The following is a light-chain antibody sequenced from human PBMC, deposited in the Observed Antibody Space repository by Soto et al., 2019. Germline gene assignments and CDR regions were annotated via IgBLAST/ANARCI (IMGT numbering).Light chain of an antibody. V-gene: IGKV1-5*03. CDR3: QQYNTYPLT. J-gene: IGKJ4*01. Sequence: DIQMTQSPSTLSASVGARVTITCRASPSISTWLAWYQQKPGKAPKLLIYKASSLEGGVPSRFSGSGSGTEFNITISRLQPDDVATYYCQQYNTYPLTFGGGTTVDI. CDR1: PSISTW. CDR2: KAS.